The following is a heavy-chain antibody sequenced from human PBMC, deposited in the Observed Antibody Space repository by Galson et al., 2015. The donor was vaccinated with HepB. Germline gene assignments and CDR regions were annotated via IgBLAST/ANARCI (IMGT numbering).Heavy chain of an antibody. D-gene: IGHD6-19*01. CDR1: GYTFTSYG. V-gene: IGHV1-18*04. CDR3: ARDIAVAGPEDHDAFDI. J-gene: IGHJ3*02. Sequence: CKASGYTFTSYGISWVRQAPGQGLEWMGWISAYNGNTNYAQKLQGRVTMTTDTSTSTAYMELRSLRSDDTAVYYCARDIAVAGPEDHDAFDIWGQGTMVTVSS. CDR2: ISAYNGNT.